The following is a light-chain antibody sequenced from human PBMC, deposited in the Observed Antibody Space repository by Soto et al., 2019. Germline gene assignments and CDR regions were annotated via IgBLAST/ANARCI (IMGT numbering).Light chain of an antibody. CDR2: DVS. V-gene: IGLV2-14*03. CDR1: SSDDGGYNY. Sequence: QSALTQPASVSGSPGQSITISCTGTSSDDGGYNYVSWYQQHPGKAPKLMISDVSSRPSGVSYRFSGSKSGNTASLTISGLQAEDEADYFCSSYTSSSTLVVFGGGTKLTVL. J-gene: IGLJ2*01. CDR3: SSYTSSSTLVV.